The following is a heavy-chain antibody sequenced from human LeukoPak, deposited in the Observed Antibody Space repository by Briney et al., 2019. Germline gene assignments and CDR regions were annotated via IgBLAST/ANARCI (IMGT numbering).Heavy chain of an antibody. CDR3: AREDYYGSGSYSY. CDR1: GGSISSGGYY. Sequence: PSETLSLTCTVSGGSISSGGYYWSWIRQHPGKGLEWIGYIYYSGSTYYNPSPKSRVTISVDTSKNQFSLKLSSVTAADTAVYYCAREDYYGSGSYSYWGQGTLVTVSS. D-gene: IGHD3-10*01. V-gene: IGHV4-31*03. J-gene: IGHJ4*02. CDR2: IYYSGST.